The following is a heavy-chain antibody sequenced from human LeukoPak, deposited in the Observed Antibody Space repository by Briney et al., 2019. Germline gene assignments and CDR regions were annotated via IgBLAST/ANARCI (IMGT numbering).Heavy chain of an antibody. CDR2: ISYDGSNK. CDR3: ARGSDPYDILTGYYLS. CDR1: GFTFSSYA. Sequence: GGSLRLSCAASGFTFSSYAMHWVRQAPGEGLEWVAVISYDGSNKYYADSVKGRFTISRDNSKNTLYLQMNSLRAEDTAVYYCARGSDPYDILTGYYLSWGQGTLVTVSS. V-gene: IGHV3-30-3*01. D-gene: IGHD3-9*01. J-gene: IGHJ4*02.